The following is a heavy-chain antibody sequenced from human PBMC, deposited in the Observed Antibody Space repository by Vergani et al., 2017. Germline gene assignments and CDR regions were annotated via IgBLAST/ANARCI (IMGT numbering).Heavy chain of an antibody. CDR3: AKQYFVSGNYLFDY. D-gene: IGHD3-10*01. J-gene: IGHJ4*02. CDR1: EFTFSNYA. CDR2: ISGSGVSA. V-gene: IGHV3-23*01. Sequence: EVQLLESGGGLVQPGGSLRLTCAASEFTFSNYAMNWARQAPGKGLEWVSGISGSGVSAYYTDSVKGRFTISRDNSKNMLFLQMNNLRTEDTAIYYCAKQYFVSGNYLFDYWGQGTLVTVSS.